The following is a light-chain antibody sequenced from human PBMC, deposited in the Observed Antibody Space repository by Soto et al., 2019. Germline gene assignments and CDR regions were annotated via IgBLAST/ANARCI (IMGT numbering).Light chain of an antibody. CDR3: QQYKDWPPLT. CDR1: QNVNIN. J-gene: IGKJ4*01. CDR2: GAS. V-gene: IGKV3D-15*01. Sequence: EIVMTQSPVTLSVSPGERVTLSCRASQNVNINLAWYQQRPGQAPRVLIYGASNRASGIPDRFSGSGSGTDFTLTISSLVPDDFALYYCQQYKDWPPLTFGGGTRVEIK.